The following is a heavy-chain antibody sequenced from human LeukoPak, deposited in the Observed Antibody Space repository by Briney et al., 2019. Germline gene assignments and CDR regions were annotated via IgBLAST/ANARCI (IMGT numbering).Heavy chain of an antibody. V-gene: IGHV3-21*01. Sequence: PGGSLRLSCAASGFTFSSYSMNWVRQAPGKGLEWVSSISSSSSYIYYADSVKGRFTISRDNAKNSLYLQMNSLRAEDTAVYYCAVQYYYDSSGYYREYFQHWGQGTLVTVSS. CDR2: ISSSSSYI. D-gene: IGHD3-22*01. CDR3: AVQYYYDSSGYYREYFQH. CDR1: GFTFSSYS. J-gene: IGHJ1*01.